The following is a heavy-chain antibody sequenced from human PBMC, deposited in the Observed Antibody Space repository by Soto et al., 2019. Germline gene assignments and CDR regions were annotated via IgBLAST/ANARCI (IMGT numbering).Heavy chain of an antibody. D-gene: IGHD2-2*01. V-gene: IGHV3-23*04. CDR3: AKRGDIVEVSRTFVGYGMDV. CDR2: ISGNGGDI. CDR1: GFTFRNYA. J-gene: IGHJ6*02. Sequence: EVQLVESGGGLVQPGGSLRLSCAASGFTFRNYAMSWVRQAPGKGLEWVSRISGNGGDINYADSVKGRFTISRDNSKNTLYLQMNSLRAEDTAVYYCAKRGDIVEVSRTFVGYGMDVWGQGTTVTVSS.